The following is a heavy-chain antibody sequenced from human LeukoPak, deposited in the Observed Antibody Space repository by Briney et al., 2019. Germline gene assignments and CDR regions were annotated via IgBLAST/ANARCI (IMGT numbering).Heavy chain of an antibody. CDR1: GGTLSSYA. V-gene: IGHV1-69*13. Sequence: SVKVSFNASGGTLSSYAISWVRQAPGQGLEWMGGIIPIFGTTKYSQKFQGRVTITAAESTGTAFMDLNSLTSDDTAVYYCASRYCGSANCQWGDYYYHGMDCWGQGTTVTVSS. CDR3: ASRYCGSANCQWGDYYYHGMDC. J-gene: IGHJ6*02. D-gene: IGHD2-2*01. CDR2: IIPIFGTT.